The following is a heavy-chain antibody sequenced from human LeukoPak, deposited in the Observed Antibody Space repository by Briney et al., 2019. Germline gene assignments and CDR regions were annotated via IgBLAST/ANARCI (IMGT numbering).Heavy chain of an antibody. D-gene: IGHD3-10*01. CDR3: ARDGYGSGSYQYYFDY. V-gene: IGHV3-21*01. CDR2: ISSSSSYI. J-gene: IGHJ4*02. CDR1: GFTFSSYS. Sequence: GGSLRLSCAASGFTFSSYSMNWVRQAPGKGLEWVSSISSSSSYIYYADSVKGRFTISRDNAKNSLYLQMNSLRAEDTAVYYCARDGYGSGSYQYYFDYWGQGTLVTVSS.